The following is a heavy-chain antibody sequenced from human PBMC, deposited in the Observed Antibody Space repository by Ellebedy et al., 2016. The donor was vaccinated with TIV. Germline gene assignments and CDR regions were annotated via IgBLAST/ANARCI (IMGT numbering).Heavy chain of an antibody. D-gene: IGHD3-10*01. J-gene: IGHJ3*02. CDR1: GYNFSTYG. CDR2: INPDNGNT. CDR3: ARDPFGSGSRSVFDR. V-gene: IGHV1-18*01. Sequence: AASVKVSCKSSGYNFSTYGITWVRQAPGQGLEWMGWINPDNGNTHHAQKFQGRVTMTTDTSTSTAYMELRSLRSDDTAVYYCARDPFGSGSRSVFDRWGQGTMVTVSS.